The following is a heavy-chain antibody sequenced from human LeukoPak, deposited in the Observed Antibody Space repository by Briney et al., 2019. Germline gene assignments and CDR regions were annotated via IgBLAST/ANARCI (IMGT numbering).Heavy chain of an antibody. V-gene: IGHV3-7*04. J-gene: IGHJ4*02. D-gene: IGHD6-13*01. Sequence: GGSLRLSCAASGFSFSSYWLSWVRQAPGKGLEWVANIKQDGGEKTYVDSVKGRFTISRDNATNSLYLQMNSLRADDTAVYYCAKGTNIAAGIFDYWGQGTLVTVSS. CDR1: GFSFSSYW. CDR2: IKQDGGEK. CDR3: AKGTNIAAGIFDY.